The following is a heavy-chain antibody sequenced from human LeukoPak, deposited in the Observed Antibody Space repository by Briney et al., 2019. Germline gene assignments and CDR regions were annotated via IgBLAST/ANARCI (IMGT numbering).Heavy chain of an antibody. CDR3: ARVTGYVVEDYFDY. CDR1: GGSISSYY. D-gene: IGHD2-15*01. V-gene: IGHV4-59*01. J-gene: IGHJ4*02. Sequence: SETLSLTCSVSGGSISSYYWSWIRQPPGKGLEWIGYIYYSGSTYYNPSLKSRVTISVDTSKNQFSLRLSSVTAADTAVYYCARVTGYVVEDYFDYWGQGTLVTVSS. CDR2: IYYSGST.